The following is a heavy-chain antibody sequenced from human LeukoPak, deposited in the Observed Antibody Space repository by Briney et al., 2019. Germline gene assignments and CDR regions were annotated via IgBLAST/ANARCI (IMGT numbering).Heavy chain of an antibody. D-gene: IGHD1-26*01. J-gene: IGHJ2*01. CDR3: ARDQVGFYWYFDL. V-gene: IGHV4-38-2*02. CDR2: IYYSGST. Sequence: PSETLSLTCTVSGYSISTGYYWDWIRQPPGKGLEWIGSIYYSGSTYYNPSLKSRVTISVDTSKNQFSLKLSSVTAADTAVYYCARDQVGFYWYFDLWGRGTLVTVSS. CDR1: GYSISTGYY.